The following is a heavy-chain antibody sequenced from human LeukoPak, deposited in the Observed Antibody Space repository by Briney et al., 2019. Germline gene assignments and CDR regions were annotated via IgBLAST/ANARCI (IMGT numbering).Heavy chain of an antibody. CDR1: GGSISSGGYS. J-gene: IGHJ4*02. V-gene: IGHV4-30-2*01. CDR3: ARGGDYYDSSGYPTGDFDY. Sequence: SQTLSLTCAVSGGSISSGGYSWSWIRQPPGKGLEWIGYIYHSGSTYYNPSLKRRVTISVDRSKNQFSLKLSSVTAADTAVYYCARGGDYYDSSGYPTGDFDYWGQGTLVTVSS. CDR2: IYHSGST. D-gene: IGHD3-22*01.